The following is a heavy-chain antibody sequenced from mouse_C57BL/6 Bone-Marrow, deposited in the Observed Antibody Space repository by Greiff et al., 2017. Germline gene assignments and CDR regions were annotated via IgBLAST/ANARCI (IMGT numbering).Heavy chain of an antibody. V-gene: IGHV2-2*01. Sequence: VKLQESGPGLVQPSQSLSITCTVSGFSLTSYGVHWVRQSPGKGLEWLGVIWSGGSTDYNAAFISRLSISKDNSKSQVFFKMNSLQADDTAIYYCASPYYGSSFWYFDVWGTGTTVTVSS. CDR3: ASPYYGSSFWYFDV. CDR1: GFSLTSYG. D-gene: IGHD1-1*01. CDR2: IWSGGST. J-gene: IGHJ1*03.